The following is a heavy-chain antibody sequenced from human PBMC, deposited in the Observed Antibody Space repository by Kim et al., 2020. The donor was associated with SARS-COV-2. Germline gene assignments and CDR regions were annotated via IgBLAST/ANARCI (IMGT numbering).Heavy chain of an antibody. V-gene: IGHV3-7*01. D-gene: IGHD6-19*01. Sequence: EKTYVDSVSGRSTISRDNAKNSLYLQMNSLRVEDTAVYYCASHSSRFYGEGYWGQGTLVTVAS. CDR2: EK. CDR3: ASHSSRFYGEGY. J-gene: IGHJ4*02.